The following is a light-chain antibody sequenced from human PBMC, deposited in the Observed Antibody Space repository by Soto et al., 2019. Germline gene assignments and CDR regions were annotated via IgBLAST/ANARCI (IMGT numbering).Light chain of an antibody. J-gene: IGLJ1*01. CDR2: DVN. CDR3: ISYTDSSTLV. Sequence: QSALTQPASVPGSPGQSITISCTGTSSDVGGYNYVSWYQQHPGKAPKLMIYDVNFRPSGVSNRFSGSKSGNTASLTISGLQAEDEADYYCISYTDSSTLVFGTGTKLTVL. V-gene: IGLV2-14*01. CDR1: SSDVGGYNY.